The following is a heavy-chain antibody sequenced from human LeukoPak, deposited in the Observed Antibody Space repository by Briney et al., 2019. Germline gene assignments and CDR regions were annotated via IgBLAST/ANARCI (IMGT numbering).Heavy chain of an antibody. CDR3: ARGRPYCSSTSCYEGRDY. CDR2: INHSGST. V-gene: IGHV4-34*01. Sequence: SETLSLTCAAYGGSFSGYYWSWIRQPPGKGLEWIGEINHSGSTNYNPSLKSRVTISVDTSKNQFSLKLSSVTAADTAVYYCARGRPYCSSTSCYEGRDYWGQGTVVTVSS. J-gene: IGHJ4*02. CDR1: GGSFSGYY. D-gene: IGHD2-2*01.